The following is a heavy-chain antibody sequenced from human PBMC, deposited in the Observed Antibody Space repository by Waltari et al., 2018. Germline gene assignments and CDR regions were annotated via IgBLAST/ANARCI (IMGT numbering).Heavy chain of an antibody. J-gene: IGHJ4*02. CDR3: ASVTGTGY. CDR1: GFNFNDYG. V-gene: IGHV3-30*03. D-gene: IGHD1-1*01. CDR2: GSFEETTQ. Sequence: QVHLVESGGGVVQPGGSLRLSCAGSGFNFNDYGIHWVRQAPGKGLEWLAVGSFEETTQYYADSMKGRFTISRDKSMNTVYLEMNSLRPDDTAMYYCASVTGTGYWGQGTLVTVSS.